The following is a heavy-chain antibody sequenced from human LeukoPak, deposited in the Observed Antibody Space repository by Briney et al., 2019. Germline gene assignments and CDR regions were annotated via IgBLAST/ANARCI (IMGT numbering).Heavy chain of an antibody. CDR1: GFTFSSYE. Sequence: GGSLRLSCAASGFTFSSYEMNWVRQAPGKGLEWVSYISSSGSTIYYADPVKGRFTISRDNAKNSLYLQMNSLRAEDTAVYYCARSDYGDYGPDYWGQGTLVTVSS. V-gene: IGHV3-48*03. J-gene: IGHJ4*02. CDR3: ARSDYGDYGPDY. D-gene: IGHD4-17*01. CDR2: ISSSGSTI.